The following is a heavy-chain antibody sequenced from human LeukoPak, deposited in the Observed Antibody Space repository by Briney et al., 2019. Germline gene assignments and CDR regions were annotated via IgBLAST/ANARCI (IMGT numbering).Heavy chain of an antibody. Sequence: SVKLSCKSSGATFNSYAISWVRQAPGPGLEWMGGIIPIFGTANYAQNFQGRVTITTDESTSTAYMELSRLRSEHTAVYYCARRGDYDSSGYYYWGQGTLVTVSS. D-gene: IGHD3-22*01. CDR2: IIPIFGTA. CDR1: GATFNSYA. V-gene: IGHV1-69*05. J-gene: IGHJ4*02. CDR3: ARRGDYDSSGYYY.